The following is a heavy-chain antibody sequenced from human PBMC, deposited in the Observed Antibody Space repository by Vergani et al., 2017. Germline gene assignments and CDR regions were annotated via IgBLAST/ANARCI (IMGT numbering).Heavy chain of an antibody. CDR1: GYTFTSYD. CDR3: ARVLYTGWGQDV. J-gene: IGHJ6*04. Sequence: QVQLVQSGAEVKKPGASVKVSCKAYGYTFTSYDINWVRQATGQGREWMGWMNPNSGNTGYAQKFQGRVTMTRNTSISTAYMELSSLRSEDTAVYYCARVLYTGWGQDVWGKGTTVTVSS. V-gene: IGHV1-8*01. D-gene: IGHD7-27*01. CDR2: MNPNSGNT.